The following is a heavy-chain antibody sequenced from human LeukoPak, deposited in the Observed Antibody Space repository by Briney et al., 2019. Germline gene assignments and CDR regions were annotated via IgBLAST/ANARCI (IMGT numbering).Heavy chain of an antibody. Sequence: PGRSLRLSCAASGFTFSSYGMHWVRQAPGKGLEWVAVIWHDGSNKHYADSVKDRFTISRDNSKNTLYLQTNSLRAEDTAVYYCARTAGPLYGSGWYDSRLAPDYWGQGTLVTVSS. J-gene: IGHJ4*02. CDR1: GFTFSSYG. D-gene: IGHD6-19*01. V-gene: IGHV3-33*01. CDR2: IWHDGSNK. CDR3: ARTAGPLYGSGWYDSRLAPDY.